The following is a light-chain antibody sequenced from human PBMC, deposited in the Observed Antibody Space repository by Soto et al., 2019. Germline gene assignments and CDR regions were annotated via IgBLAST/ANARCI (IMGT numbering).Light chain of an antibody. Sequence: QPLLAQPPSVTTAPGQKVTITNSGGSSNIGNNYVSWHQQLPGTAPNLLIYEDNKRPSGIPDRFSGSKSGTSATLGITGLQTGDEADYYCGAWDSSLSAYVFGTGTKVTVL. CDR2: EDN. V-gene: IGLV1-51*02. CDR1: SSNIGNNY. J-gene: IGLJ1*01. CDR3: GAWDSSLSAYV.